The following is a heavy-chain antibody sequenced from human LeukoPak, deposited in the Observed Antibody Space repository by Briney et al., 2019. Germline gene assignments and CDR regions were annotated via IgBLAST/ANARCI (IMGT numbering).Heavy chain of an antibody. D-gene: IGHD4-17*01. J-gene: IGHJ4*02. CDR2: INHSGST. V-gene: IGHV4-34*01. CDR3: ARGLSMTTVTPFDY. Sequence: SETLSLTCAVYGESFSGYYWSWIRQPPGKGLEWIGEINHSGSTNYNPSLKSRVTISVDTSKNQFSLKLSSVTAADTAVYYCARGLSMTTVTPFDYWGQGTLVTVSS. CDR1: GESFSGYY.